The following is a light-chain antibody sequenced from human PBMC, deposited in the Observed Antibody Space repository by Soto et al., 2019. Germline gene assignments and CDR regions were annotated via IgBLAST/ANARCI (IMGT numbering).Light chain of an antibody. CDR1: SSNIGAGYD. V-gene: IGLV1-40*01. CDR2: GNT. Sequence: QSVLTQPPSVSGAPGQRVTISCTGSSSNIGAGYDVHWYQQLPGRAPKLLIYGNTNRPSGVPDRFSGSKSGTSASLAITRLRAEDEADYYCLSFDSSLSVVFGGGTKVTVL. J-gene: IGLJ2*01. CDR3: LSFDSSLSVV.